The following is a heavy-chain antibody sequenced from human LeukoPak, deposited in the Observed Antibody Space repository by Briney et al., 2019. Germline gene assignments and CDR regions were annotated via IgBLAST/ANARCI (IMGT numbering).Heavy chain of an antibody. CDR1: GGSFSGYY. V-gene: IGHV4-34*01. D-gene: IGHD3-10*01. CDR2: INHSGST. Sequence: PSETLSLTCAVYGGSFSGYYWSWIRQPPGKGLEWIGEINHSGSTNYNPSLKSRVTISVDTSKNQFSLKLSSVTAADTAVYYCARGRGGSGSHHSYYYYYYGMDVWGQGTTVTVSS. J-gene: IGHJ6*02. CDR3: ARGRGGSGSHHSYYYYYYGMDV.